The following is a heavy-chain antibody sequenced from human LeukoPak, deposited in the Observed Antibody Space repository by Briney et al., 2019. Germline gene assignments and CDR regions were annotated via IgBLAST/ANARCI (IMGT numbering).Heavy chain of an antibody. CDR2: INPSGGST. V-gene: IGHV1-46*01. CDR3: ARGGAYCGGDCYQDAFDI. J-gene: IGHJ3*02. D-gene: IGHD2-21*02. CDR1: GYTFTSYY. Sequence: ASVKVSCKASGYTFTSYYMHWVRQAPGQGLEWMGIINPSGGSTSYAQKFQGRVTITRDTSTSTVYVELSSLRSEDTAVYYCARGGAYCGGDCYQDAFDIWGQGTMVTVSS.